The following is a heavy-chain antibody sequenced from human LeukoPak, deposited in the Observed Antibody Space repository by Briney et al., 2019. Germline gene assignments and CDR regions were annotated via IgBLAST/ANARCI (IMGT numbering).Heavy chain of an antibody. D-gene: IGHD2-15*01. CDR2: INAGNGNT. CDR3: ARGLGYCSGGSCYSYGMDV. V-gene: IGHV1-3*01. CDR1: GYTFTIYA. J-gene: IGHJ6*04. Sequence: ASVTVSCKASGYTFTIYAMHWVRQAPGQRLEWMGWINAGNGNTKYSQKFQGRVTITRDTSASTAYMELSRLRSEDTAVYYCARGLGYCSGGSCYSYGMDVWGKGTTVTVSS.